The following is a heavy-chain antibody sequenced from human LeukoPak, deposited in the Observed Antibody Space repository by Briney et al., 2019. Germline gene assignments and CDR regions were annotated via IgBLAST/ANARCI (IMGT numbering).Heavy chain of an antibody. J-gene: IGHJ3*02. CDR3: ARDLVTVTKGFDI. Sequence: SETLSLTCAVSDDSFSSHYWTWIRQPPGKVLEWIGYISYIGSTNYNPSLKSRVTISIDTSTNQFSLKLSSVTAAATAVYYCARDLVTVTKGFDIWGQGTMVSVSS. V-gene: IGHV4-59*11. CDR1: DDSFSSHY. CDR2: ISYIGST. D-gene: IGHD4-17*01.